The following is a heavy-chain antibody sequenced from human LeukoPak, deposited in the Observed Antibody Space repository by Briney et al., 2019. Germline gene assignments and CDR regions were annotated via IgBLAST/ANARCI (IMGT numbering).Heavy chain of an antibody. Sequence: ASVKVSCKASGGTFSSYAISWVRQAPGQGLEWMGGIIPILGTANYAQKFQGRVTITADESTSTAYMELSSLRSEDTAVYYCARSVGYSSSWYNWFDPWGQGTLVTVSS. CDR1: GGTFSSYA. J-gene: IGHJ5*02. CDR2: IIPILGTA. V-gene: IGHV1-69*13. CDR3: ARSVGYSSSWYNWFDP. D-gene: IGHD6-13*01.